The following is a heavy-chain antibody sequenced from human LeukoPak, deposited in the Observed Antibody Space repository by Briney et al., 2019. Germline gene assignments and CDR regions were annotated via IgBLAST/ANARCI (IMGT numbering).Heavy chain of an antibody. CDR1: GGSISSYY. J-gene: IGHJ1*01. V-gene: IGHV4-59*08. Sequence: SETLSLTCTVSGGSISSYYWSWIRQPPGEGLEWIGYIYYSGSTNYNPSLKSRVTISVDTSKNQFSLKLRSVTAADTAVYYCARVVQSTDSSGFYLPEYFQHWGQGTLVTVSS. CDR3: ARVVQSTDSSGFYLPEYFQH. D-gene: IGHD3-22*01. CDR2: IYYSGST.